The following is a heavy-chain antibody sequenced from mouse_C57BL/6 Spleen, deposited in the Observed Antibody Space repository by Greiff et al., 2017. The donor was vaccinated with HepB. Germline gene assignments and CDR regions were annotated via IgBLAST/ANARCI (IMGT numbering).Heavy chain of an antibody. V-gene: IGHV5-4*01. CDR2: ISDGGSYT. J-gene: IGHJ3*01. CDR3: AREEDYGNPRFAY. Sequence: EVKVEESGGGLVKPGGSLKLSCAASGFTFSSYAMSWVRQTPEKRLEWVATISDGGSYTYYPDNVKGRFTISRDNAKNNLYLQMSHLKSEDTAMYYCAREEDYGNPRFAYWGQGTLVTVSA. D-gene: IGHD2-1*01. CDR1: GFTFSSYA.